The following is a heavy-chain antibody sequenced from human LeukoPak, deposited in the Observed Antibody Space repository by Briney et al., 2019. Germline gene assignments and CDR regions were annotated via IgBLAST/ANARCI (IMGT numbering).Heavy chain of an antibody. CDR1: GYTFTSYD. CDR2: MNPNSGNT. J-gene: IGHJ6*03. V-gene: IGHV1-8*03. D-gene: IGHD2-8*01. CDR3: ARGPMTGPPWTSSIVPEPHGYYSYYMDV. Sequence: GASVKVSCKASGYTFTSYDINWVRRATGQGLEWMGWMNPNSGNTGYAQKFQGRVTITRNTSISTAYMELSSLRSEDTAVYYCARGPMTGPPWTSSIVPEPHGYYSYYMDVWGKGTTVTVSS.